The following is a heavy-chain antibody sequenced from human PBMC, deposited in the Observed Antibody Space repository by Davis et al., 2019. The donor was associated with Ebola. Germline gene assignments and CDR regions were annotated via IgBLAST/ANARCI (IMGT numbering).Heavy chain of an antibody. CDR2: IKQDGSQK. CDR1: GFTFSSYW. Sequence: GESLKISCAASGFTFSSYWMSFVRQAPGKGLEWVANIKQDGSQKYYADSVKGRFTISRDNSKNTLYLQMNSLRAEDTAVYYCAKAASPDNHYYHGMDVWGQGTTVTVSS. D-gene: IGHD2-21*01. V-gene: IGHV3-7*03. J-gene: IGHJ6*02. CDR3: AKAASPDNHYYHGMDV.